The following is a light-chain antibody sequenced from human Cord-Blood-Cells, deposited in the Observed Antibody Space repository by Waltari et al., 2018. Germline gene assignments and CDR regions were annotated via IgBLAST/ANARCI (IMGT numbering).Light chain of an antibody. J-gene: IGKJ2*01. V-gene: IGKV2-28*01. CDR2: LGS. CDR3: MQALQTPYT. Sequence: IVMTQSPLSLPVTPGEPASNSCRSSQSLLHSNGYNFLDWYLQTPGQSPQLLIYLGSNRASGVPDRFSGSGSGTDFTLKISRVEAEDVGVYYCMQALQTPYTFGQGTKLEIK. CDR1: QSLLHSNGYNF.